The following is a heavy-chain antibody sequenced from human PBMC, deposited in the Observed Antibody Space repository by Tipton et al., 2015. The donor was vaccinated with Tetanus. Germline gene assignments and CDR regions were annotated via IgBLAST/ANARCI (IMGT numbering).Heavy chain of an antibody. CDR3: ASSPPGIAVAGYYYGMDV. CDR2: ISSSGSTI. V-gene: IGHV3-48*03. D-gene: IGHD6-19*01. CDR1: GFTFSSYE. J-gene: IGHJ6*02. Sequence: SLRLSCAASGFTFSSYEMNWVRQAPGKGLEWVSYISSSGSTIYYADSVKGRFTISRDNAKNSLYLQMNSLRAEDTAVYYCASSPPGIAVAGYYYGMDVWGQGPTVPVSS.